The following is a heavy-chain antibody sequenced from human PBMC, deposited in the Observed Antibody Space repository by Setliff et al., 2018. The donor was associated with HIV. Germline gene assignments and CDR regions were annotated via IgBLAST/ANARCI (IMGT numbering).Heavy chain of an antibody. Sequence: SETLSLTCTVSGGSISRGGFYWSWIRHHPGKGLEGIGYVNYRGTTYYNPSLKSRAAILVDTSTNQFSLNVRSVTVADTAVYYCSRTTVVAVPAANYYFDPWGQGTLVTVSS. CDR1: GGSISRGGFY. V-gene: IGHV4-31*03. D-gene: IGHD2-2*01. CDR2: VNYRGTT. J-gene: IGHJ4*02. CDR3: SRTTVVAVPAANYYFDP.